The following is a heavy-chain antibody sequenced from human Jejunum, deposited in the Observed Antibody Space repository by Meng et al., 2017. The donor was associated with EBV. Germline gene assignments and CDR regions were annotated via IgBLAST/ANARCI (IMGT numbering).Heavy chain of an antibody. CDR2: INPGNGET. J-gene: IGHJ4*02. V-gene: IGHV1-3*01. CDR3: ASRPGFNIGPFDY. D-gene: IGHD3/OR15-3a*01. Sequence: QVQLLQSGAGVKKPGASVKLACKASGYTLTNYPIHWVRQAPGQRPEWMGCINPGNGETEFSQKFQGRVTITRDTSATTAYMELTSLRSEDTAVYYCASRPGFNIGPFDYWGQGTLVTVSS. CDR1: GYTLTNYP.